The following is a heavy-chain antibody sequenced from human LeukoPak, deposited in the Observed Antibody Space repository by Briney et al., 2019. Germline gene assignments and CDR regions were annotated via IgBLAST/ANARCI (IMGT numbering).Heavy chain of an antibody. D-gene: IGHD3-10*01. CDR2: IKSKTDGGTT. V-gene: IGHV3-15*01. J-gene: IGHJ4*02. CDR3: TLPWGSGSYYDY. CDR1: GFTFSNAW. Sequence: SGGSLRLSCAASGFTFSNAWLNWVRQAPGKGLEWVGHIKSKTDGGTTDYAAPVKGRFTISRDDSKDTLFLQMNSLKTEDTAVYYCTLPWGSGSYYDYWGQGTLVTVSS.